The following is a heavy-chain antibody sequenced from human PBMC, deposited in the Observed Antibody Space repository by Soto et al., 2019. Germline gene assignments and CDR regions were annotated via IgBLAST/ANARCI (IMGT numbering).Heavy chain of an antibody. CDR2: ISYDGSNK. D-gene: IGHD2-15*01. CDR1: GFTFSSYG. V-gene: IGHV3-30*03. CDR3: ATVYCSGRSCYPDY. Sequence: QVQLVESGGGVVQPGRSLRLSCAASGFTFSSYGMHWVRQAPGKGLEWVAVISYDGSNKYYADSVKCRVTISSDNSKITLYLQMNSLRAEDTAVYYCATVYCSGRSCYPDYWGQGTMVTVSS. J-gene: IGHJ4*02.